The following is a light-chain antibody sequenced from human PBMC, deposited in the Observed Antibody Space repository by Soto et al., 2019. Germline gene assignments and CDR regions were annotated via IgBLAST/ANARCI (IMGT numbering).Light chain of an antibody. J-gene: IGLJ2*01. V-gene: IGLV7-43*01. CDR2: TTN. CDR3: LLYYGGAHLV. CDR1: TGAVTSDNY. Sequence: QAVVTQEHSLTVSPGGTVTLTCASSTGAVTSDNYPSWFQQQPGQAPRTLIYTTNSRHSWTPARFSGSLLGGKAALTLSGVQYEDEADYYCLLYYGGAHLVFGGGTKVTVL.